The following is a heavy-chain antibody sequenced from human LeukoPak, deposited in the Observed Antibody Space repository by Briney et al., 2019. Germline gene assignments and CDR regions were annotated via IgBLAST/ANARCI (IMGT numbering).Heavy chain of an antibody. V-gene: IGHV4-39*07. CDR1: GFTFSSYE. J-gene: IGHJ4*02. D-gene: IGHD1-26*01. Sequence: GSLRLSCAASGFTFSSYEMNWVRQPPGKGLEWIGSIYYSGSTYYNPSLKSRVTISVDTSKNQFSLKLSSVTAADTAVYYCARDGIVGAPFDYWGQGTLVTVSS. CDR2: IYYSGST. CDR3: ARDGIVGAPFDY.